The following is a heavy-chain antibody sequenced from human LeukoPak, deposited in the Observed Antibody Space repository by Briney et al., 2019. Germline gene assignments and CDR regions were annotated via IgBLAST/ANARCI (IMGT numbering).Heavy chain of an antibody. CDR2: ISASDSTI. Sequence: PGGSLRLSCAASGFTFSTYSMTWVRQAPGKGLEWVSCISASDSTIYYADSVKGRFTISRDNAKNSLYLQMNSLRAEDTAVYYCARLNYGDYGFFDYWGQGTLVTVSS. CDR3: ARLNYGDYGFFDY. V-gene: IGHV3-48*01. D-gene: IGHD4-17*01. J-gene: IGHJ4*02. CDR1: GFTFSTYS.